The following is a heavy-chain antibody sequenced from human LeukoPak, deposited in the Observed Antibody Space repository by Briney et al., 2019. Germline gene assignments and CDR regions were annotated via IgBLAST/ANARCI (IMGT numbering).Heavy chain of an antibody. J-gene: IGHJ4*02. CDR3: ARAKKAVAGFFDY. CDR1: DDSISSYY. Sequence: PSETLSLTCTVSDDSISSYYWSWIRQPPGKGLEWIGYIYYSGSTNYNPSLKSRVTISVDRSRNQLSLKLSSATAADTAVYYCARAKKAVAGFFDYWGQGTLVTVSS. V-gene: IGHV4-59*01. D-gene: IGHD6-19*01. CDR2: IYYSGST.